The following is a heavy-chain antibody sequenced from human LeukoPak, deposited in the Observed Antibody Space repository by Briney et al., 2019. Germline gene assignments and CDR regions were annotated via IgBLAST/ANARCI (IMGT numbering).Heavy chain of an antibody. Sequence: PGRSLRLSCAASGFTFSSYAMHWVRQAPGKGLEWVAVISYDGSNKYYADSVKGRFTISRDNSKNTLYLQMNSLRAEDTAVYYCARDLSGDHDAFDIWGQGTMVTVSS. CDR2: ISYDGSNK. V-gene: IGHV3-30-3*01. D-gene: IGHD3-10*02. CDR1: GFTFSSYA. CDR3: ARDLSGDHDAFDI. J-gene: IGHJ3*02.